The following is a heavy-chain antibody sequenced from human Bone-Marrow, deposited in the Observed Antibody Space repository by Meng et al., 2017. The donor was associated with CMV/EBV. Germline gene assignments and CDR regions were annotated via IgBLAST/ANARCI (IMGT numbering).Heavy chain of an antibody. CDR3: ARDVTSLEWLSLYFDY. J-gene: IGHJ4*02. D-gene: IGHD3-3*01. V-gene: IGHV3-21*01. CDR2: ISSSSNFI. CDR1: GFTFSTYS. Sequence: SGFTFSTYSMNWVRQAPGKGLEWVSSISSSSNFIYYADSLKGRFTISRDNAKNSLFLQMNSLRAEDTAVYYCARDVTSLEWLSLYFDYWGQGTPVTVSS.